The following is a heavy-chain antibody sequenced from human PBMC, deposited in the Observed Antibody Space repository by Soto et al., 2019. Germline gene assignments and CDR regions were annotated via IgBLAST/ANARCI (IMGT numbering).Heavy chain of an antibody. CDR2: IYYTGST. Sequence: PSETLSLTCSVSGGSVSSGSYYWSWIRQPPGKGLEWIGYIYYTGSTNSNPSLKSRVTISVDTSKNQFSLKLNSVTAADTAVYYCARVNLAMDVWGQGTTVTVSS. CDR1: GGSVSSGSYY. V-gene: IGHV4-61*01. J-gene: IGHJ6*02. CDR3: ARVNLAMDV.